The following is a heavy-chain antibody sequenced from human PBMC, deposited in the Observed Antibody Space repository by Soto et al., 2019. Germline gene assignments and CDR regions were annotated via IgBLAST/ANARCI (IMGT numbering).Heavy chain of an antibody. V-gene: IGHV1-24*01. Sequence: GASVKVSCKVSGYTLTELSMHWVRQAPGKGLEWMGGFDPEDGETIYAQKFQGRVTMTEDTSTDTAYMELSSLRSEDTAVYYCATDLGYCSSTSCSPRSFDYWGQGTLVTVPS. CDR1: GYTLTELS. J-gene: IGHJ4*02. CDR2: FDPEDGET. D-gene: IGHD2-2*01. CDR3: ATDLGYCSSTSCSPRSFDY.